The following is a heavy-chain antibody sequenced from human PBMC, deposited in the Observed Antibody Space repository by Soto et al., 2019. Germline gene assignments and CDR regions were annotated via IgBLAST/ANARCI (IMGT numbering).Heavy chain of an antibody. Sequence: SETLSLTCTVSGGSISSGGYYWSWIRQHPGKGLEWIGYIYYSGSTYYNPSLKSRVTISVDTSKNQFSLKLSSVTAADTAVYYCARTNYCYDSRGYGIGPSGQGTLCT. CDR1: GGSISSGGYY. V-gene: IGHV4-31*03. CDR3: ARTNYCYDSRGYGIGP. CDR2: IYYSGST. D-gene: IGHD3-22*01. J-gene: IGHJ5*02.